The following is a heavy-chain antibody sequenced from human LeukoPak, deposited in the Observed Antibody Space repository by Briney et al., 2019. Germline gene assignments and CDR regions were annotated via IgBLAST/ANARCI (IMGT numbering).Heavy chain of an antibody. CDR2: IYSGGST. CDR3: ARGRYRSYLGDDY. V-gene: IGHV3-53*01. CDR1: GFTVSSNY. D-gene: IGHD1-26*01. J-gene: IGHJ4*02. Sequence: GGSLRLSCAVSGFTVSSNYMSWVRQAPGKGLEWVSVIYSGGSTYYADSVKGRFTISRDNSKNTLYLQMNSLRAEDTAVYYCARGRYRSYLGDDYWGQGTLVTVSS.